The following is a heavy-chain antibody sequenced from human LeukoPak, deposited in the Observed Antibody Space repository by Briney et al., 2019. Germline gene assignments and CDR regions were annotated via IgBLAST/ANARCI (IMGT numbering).Heavy chain of an antibody. J-gene: IGHJ6*04. CDR1: GYTFTSYG. CDR3: ARGRVCSSTSCYAGYYYYYGMDV. CDR2: IIPIFGTA. V-gene: IGHV1-69*13. D-gene: IGHD2-2*01. Sequence: GASVKVSCKASGYTFTSYGISWVRQAPGQGLEWMGGIIPIFGTANYAQKFQGRVTITADESTSTAYMELSSLRFEDTAVYYCARGRVCSSTSCYAGYYYYYGMDVWGKGTTVTVSS.